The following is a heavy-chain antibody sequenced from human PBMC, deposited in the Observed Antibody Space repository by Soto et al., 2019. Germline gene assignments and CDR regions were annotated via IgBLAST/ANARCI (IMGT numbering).Heavy chain of an antibody. J-gene: IGHJ4*02. CDR3: ARDGQLGSFNFDY. D-gene: IGHD6-13*01. CDR1: GFTFSSYS. CDR2: ISSSSSYI. Sequence: EVQLVESGGGLVKPGGSLRLSYAASGFTFSSYSMNWVRQAPGKGLEWVSSISSSSSYIYYADSVKGRFTISRDNAKNSLYLQMNSLRAEDTAVYYCARDGQLGSFNFDYWGQGTLVTVSS. V-gene: IGHV3-21*01.